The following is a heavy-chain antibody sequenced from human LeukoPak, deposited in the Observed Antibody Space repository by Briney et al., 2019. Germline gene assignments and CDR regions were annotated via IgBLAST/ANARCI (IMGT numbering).Heavy chain of an antibody. V-gene: IGHV3-23*01. CDR2: ISGSGGST. D-gene: IGHD1-26*01. J-gene: IGHJ3*02. CDR3: AKVLLLVGAKASAFDI. Sequence: PGGSLRLSCAASGFTFSSYAMSWVRQAPGKGLEWVSAISGSGGSTYYADSVKGRFTISRDNSKNTLYLQMNSLRAEDTAVYYCAKVLLLVGAKASAFDIWGQGTMVTVSS. CDR1: GFTFSSYA.